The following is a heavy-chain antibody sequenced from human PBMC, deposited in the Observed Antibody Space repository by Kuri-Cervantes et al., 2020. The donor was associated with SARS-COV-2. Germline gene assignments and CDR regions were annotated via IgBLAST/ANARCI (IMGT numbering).Heavy chain of an antibody. CDR2: IYYSGST. Sequence: GSLRLSCTVSGGSISSSSYYWGWIRQPPGKGLEWIGSIYYSGSTYYNPSLKSRVTISVDTSKNQFSLKLTSVTAADTAVYYCARQESRYSFDYLGYFGYWGQGTLVTVSS. J-gene: IGHJ4*02. CDR1: GGSISSSSYY. D-gene: IGHD5-18*01. V-gene: IGHV4-39*07. CDR3: ARQESRYSFDYLGYFGY.